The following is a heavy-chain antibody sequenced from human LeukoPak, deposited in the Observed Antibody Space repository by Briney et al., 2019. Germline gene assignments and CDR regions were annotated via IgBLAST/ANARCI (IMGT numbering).Heavy chain of an antibody. D-gene: IGHD3-3*01. CDR1: GYTFTSYA. J-gene: IGHJ6*02. Sequence: ASVKVSCKASGYTFTSYAMHWVRQAPGQRPEWMGWINAGNGNTKYSQKFQGRVTITRDTSASTAYMELSSLRSEDTAVYYCARDFRDYDFWSGYYDGMDVWGQGTTATVSS. CDR2: INAGNGNT. CDR3: ARDFRDYDFWSGYYDGMDV. V-gene: IGHV1-3*01.